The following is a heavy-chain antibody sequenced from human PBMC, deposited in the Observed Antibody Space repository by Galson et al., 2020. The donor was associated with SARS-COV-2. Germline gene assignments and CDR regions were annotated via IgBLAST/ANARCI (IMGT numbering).Heavy chain of an antibody. CDR2: MYHGGNT. D-gene: IGHD2-21*02. V-gene: IGHV4-59*01. J-gene: IGHJ5*02. CDR1: GGNISSFF. CDR3: ARVVCAGDCYPFDR. Sequence: ASETLSLTCSVSGGNISSFFWSWVRQPPGKGLEWVGYMYHGGNTRYNPSLKSRGTISVDTSKNQFSLKLSSVTAADTAVYYCARVVCAGDCYPFDRWGQGILVTVSS.